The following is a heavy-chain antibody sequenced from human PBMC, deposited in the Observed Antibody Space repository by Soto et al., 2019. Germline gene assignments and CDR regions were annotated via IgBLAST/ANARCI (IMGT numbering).Heavy chain of an antibody. CDR1: GGSISSSSYY. CDR2: IYYSGST. J-gene: IGHJ4*02. D-gene: IGHD6-6*01. CDR3: ARRIVGSPHIAARPFDF. V-gene: IGHV4-39*01. Sequence: SETLSLTCTVSGGSISSSSYYWGWIRQPPGKGLEWIGSIYYSGSTYYNPSLKSRVTISVDTSKNQFSLKLSSVTAADTAVYYCARRIVGSPHIAARPFDFSGQGTLVTVSS.